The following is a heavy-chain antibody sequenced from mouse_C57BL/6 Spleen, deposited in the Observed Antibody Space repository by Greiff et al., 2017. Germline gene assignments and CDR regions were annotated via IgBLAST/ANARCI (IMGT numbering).Heavy chain of an antibody. CDR1: GYTFTSYW. V-gene: IGHV1-69*01. Sequence: QVQLQQPGAELVMPGASVKLSCKASGYTFTSYWMHWVKQRPGQGLEWIGEIDPSDSYTNYNQKFKGKSTLTVDKSSSTAYMQLSSLTSEDSAVHYCARSSSGYGAYWGQGTLVTVSA. D-gene: IGHD3-2*02. CDR2: IDPSDSYT. J-gene: IGHJ3*01. CDR3: ARSSSGYGAY.